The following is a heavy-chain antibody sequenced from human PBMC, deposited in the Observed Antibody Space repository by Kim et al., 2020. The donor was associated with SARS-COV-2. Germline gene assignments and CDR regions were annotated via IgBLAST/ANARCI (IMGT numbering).Heavy chain of an antibody. CDR3: AREVDVAVAGTAFDI. V-gene: IGHV3-30*07. Sequence: DSVKCRYTISRDNSKNTLYLQMNSLRAEDTAVYYCAREVDVAVAGTAFDIWDQGTMVTVSS. D-gene: IGHD6-19*01. J-gene: IGHJ3*02.